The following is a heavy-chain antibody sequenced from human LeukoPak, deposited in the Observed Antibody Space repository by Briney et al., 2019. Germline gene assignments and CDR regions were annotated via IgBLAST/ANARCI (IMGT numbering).Heavy chain of an antibody. D-gene: IGHD4-17*01. V-gene: IGHV1-69*01. CDR3: ASRSQRSHDYGDYEYYYYGMDV. Sequence: GSSVKVSCKASGGTFSSYAISWVRQAPGQGLEWMGGIIPIFGTANYARKFQGRVTITADESTSTAYMELSSLRSEDTAVYYCASRSQRSHDYGDYEYYYYGMDVWGQGTTVTVSS. CDR1: GGTFSSYA. J-gene: IGHJ6*02. CDR2: IIPIFGTA.